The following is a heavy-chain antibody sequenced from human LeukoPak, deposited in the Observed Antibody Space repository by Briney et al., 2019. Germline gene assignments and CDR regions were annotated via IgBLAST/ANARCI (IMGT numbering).Heavy chain of an antibody. J-gene: IGHJ5*02. CDR2: IIPIFDTA. CDR3: ARTSVRGVMTQFDP. Sequence: SVKVSCKASGGAFSSYAISWVRQVPGQGLEWMGGIIPIFDTADYAQKFQGRVTITADESTSTAYMELSSLRSEDTAIYYCARTSVRGVMTQFDPWGQGTLVTVSS. CDR1: GGAFSSYA. V-gene: IGHV1-69*13. D-gene: IGHD3-10*01.